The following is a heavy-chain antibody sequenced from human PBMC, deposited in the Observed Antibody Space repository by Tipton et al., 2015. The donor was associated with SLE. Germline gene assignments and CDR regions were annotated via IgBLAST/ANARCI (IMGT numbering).Heavy chain of an antibody. Sequence: TLSLTCTVSGGSISSYYWSWIRQPAGKGLEWIGRIYISGSTNYNPSLKSRVTISVDTSKNQFSLKLSSVTAADTAVYYCASQPSGSYYYYYYMDVWGKGTTVTVSS. D-gene: IGHD1-26*01. V-gene: IGHV4-4*07. CDR1: GGSISSYY. CDR3: ASQPSGSYYYYYYMDV. CDR2: IYISGST. J-gene: IGHJ6*03.